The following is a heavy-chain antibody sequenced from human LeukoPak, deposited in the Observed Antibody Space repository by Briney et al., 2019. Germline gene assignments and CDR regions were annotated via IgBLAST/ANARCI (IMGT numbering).Heavy chain of an antibody. CDR1: GLTFSSYA. J-gene: IGHJ4*02. Sequence: PWGSLRLSCAASGLTFSSYAMSWVRQAPGKGLEWVSAISGSGGSTYYADSVKGRFTISRDNSKNTLYLQMSSLRAEDTAVYYCAKDLGRYSSGWYEYWGQGTLVTVSS. CDR2: ISGSGGST. V-gene: IGHV3-23*01. CDR3: AKDLGRYSSGWYEY. D-gene: IGHD6-19*01.